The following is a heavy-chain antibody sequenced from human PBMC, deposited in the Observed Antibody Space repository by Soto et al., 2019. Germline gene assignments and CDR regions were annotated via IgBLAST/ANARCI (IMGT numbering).Heavy chain of an antibody. Sequence: QVQLQQWGAGLXXXXEXXSLNCAVYGXSFSGXXWSWIRQPPGKGLEWIGEINHRGSINYNPSLKSRVTMSVDTSKNQFSLKLNSVTAAXTAXXXXXXXXXXXXXXXXXXXXXYHGLDVWGQGTAVTVSS. CDR1: GXSFSGXX. CDR3: XXXXXXXXXXXXXXXXXYHGLDV. J-gene: IGHJ6*02. V-gene: IGHV4-34*01. CDR2: INHRGSI.